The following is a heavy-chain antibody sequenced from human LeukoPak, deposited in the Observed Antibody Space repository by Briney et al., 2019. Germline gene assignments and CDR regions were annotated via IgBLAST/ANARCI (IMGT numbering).Heavy chain of an antibody. Sequence: PSETLSLTCAVYGLSFSSYYWSWIRQPPGKGLEWIGDINHSGSTNYYPSLKSRVTISVDTSKNQCSLKLSSVTAADTAVYYCARGKKQGYCSSTSCYSAYYYYMDVWGKGTTVTVSS. D-gene: IGHD2-2*02. V-gene: IGHV4-34*01. CDR1: GLSFSSYY. CDR3: ARGKKQGYCSSTSCYSAYYYYMDV. CDR2: INHSGST. J-gene: IGHJ6*03.